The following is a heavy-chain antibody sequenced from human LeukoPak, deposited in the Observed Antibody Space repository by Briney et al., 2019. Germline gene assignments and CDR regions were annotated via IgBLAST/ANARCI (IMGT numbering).Heavy chain of an antibody. CDR1: GGSISSGDYY. J-gene: IGHJ4*02. CDR3: ARARAHSSSWYYFDY. D-gene: IGHD6-13*01. Sequence: SETLSLTCTVSGGSISSGDYYWSWIRQPPGKGLEWIGHIYHSGITYYNPSLKSRVTFLVDTSKNQFSLKVNSVTAADTAVYHCARARAHSSSWYYFDYWGQGTLVTVSS. V-gene: IGHV4-30-4*08. CDR2: IYHSGIT.